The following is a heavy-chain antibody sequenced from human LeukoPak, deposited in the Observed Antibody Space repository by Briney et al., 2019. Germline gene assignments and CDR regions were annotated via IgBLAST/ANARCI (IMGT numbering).Heavy chain of an antibody. Sequence: GGSLRLSCAASGFTFSSYGVNWVRQARGKGLEWVSYISTGGSTIYYADSVKGRFTISRDNAKNSLYLQMNSLRDEDTGVYSCARLISDYGGNWVGLDYWGQGTLVTVSS. CDR1: GFTFSSYG. V-gene: IGHV3-48*03. D-gene: IGHD4-23*01. CDR2: ISTGGSTI. J-gene: IGHJ4*02. CDR3: ARLISDYGGNWVGLDY.